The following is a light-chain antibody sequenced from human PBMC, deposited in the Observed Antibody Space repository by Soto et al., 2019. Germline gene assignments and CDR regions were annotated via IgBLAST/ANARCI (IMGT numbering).Light chain of an antibody. CDR1: SSNIGSNT. Sequence: QSVLTQPPSASGTPGQRVTISCSGGSSNIGSNTADWYQQLPGTAPKLLIYSDDRRPSGVPDRFSGSKSGTSASLAISGLQSEDEADYYCAAWDDSLNGWVFGGGTKLTVL. CDR3: AAWDDSLNGWV. V-gene: IGLV1-44*01. J-gene: IGLJ3*02. CDR2: SDD.